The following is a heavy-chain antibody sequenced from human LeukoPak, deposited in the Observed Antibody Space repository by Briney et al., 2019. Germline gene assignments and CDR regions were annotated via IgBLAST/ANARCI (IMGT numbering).Heavy chain of an antibody. CDR2: IYYSGST. CDR1: AGSISSYY. J-gene: IGHJ4*02. Sequence: PSETLSLTCTTSAGSISSYYWSWIRQPPGKGLEWIGYIYYSGSTNYNPSLKSRVTISVDTSKNQFSLKLSSVTAADTAVYYCARSSSSWFWFDYWGQGTLVTVSS. V-gene: IGHV4-59*01. D-gene: IGHD6-13*01. CDR3: ARSSSSWFWFDY.